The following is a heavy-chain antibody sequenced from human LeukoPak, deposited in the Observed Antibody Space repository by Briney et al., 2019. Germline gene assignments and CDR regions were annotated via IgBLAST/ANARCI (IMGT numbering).Heavy chain of an antibody. CDR2: VFYSGST. V-gene: IGHV4-59*01. Sequence: PSETLSLTCTISGTSISDYFWSWVRQPPGKGLEWIGYVFYSGSTTYIPSLNSRVTISMDTSRSQFPLRLSSVTAADTAVYYCASFSGSYFFDYWGPGNLVTVSS. CDR3: ASFSGSYFFDY. J-gene: IGHJ4*02. D-gene: IGHD1-26*01. CDR1: GTSISDYF.